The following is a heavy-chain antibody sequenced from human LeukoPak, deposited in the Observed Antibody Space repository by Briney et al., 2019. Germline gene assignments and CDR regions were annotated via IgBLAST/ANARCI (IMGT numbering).Heavy chain of an antibody. J-gene: IGHJ4*02. Sequence: SETLSLTCTVSGASFNSGGSYWSWIRQHPARGLEWIGYIYYGGSTYFNPSLKSRVSISVDTSENQFSLNLRSVTAADTAFYYCAGHRSGSYIRYFDFWGQGALVTVSS. CDR2: IYYGGST. CDR1: GASFNSGGSY. D-gene: IGHD1-26*01. CDR3: AGHRSGSYIRYFDF. V-gene: IGHV4-31*03.